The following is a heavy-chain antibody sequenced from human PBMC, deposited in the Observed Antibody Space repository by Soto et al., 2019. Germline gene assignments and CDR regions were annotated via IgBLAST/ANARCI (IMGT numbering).Heavy chain of an antibody. V-gene: IGHV4-59*01. CDR2: IYYNGSP. CDR1: GGSISSCY. D-gene: IGHD6-19*01. Sequence: SVLLSQTRGVSGGSISSCYRSWKRQPPGKGLEWIAYIYYNGSPNYNPSLKSRVTISLDTSKNQFSLRLSSVTAADTAVYYCARGHTSGWYIFDHWGQGTLVTVSS. CDR3: ARGHTSGWYIFDH. J-gene: IGHJ4*02.